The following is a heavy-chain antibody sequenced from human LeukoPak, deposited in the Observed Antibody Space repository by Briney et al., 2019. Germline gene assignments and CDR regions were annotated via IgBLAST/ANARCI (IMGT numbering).Heavy chain of an antibody. CDR2: IIPIFGTA. D-gene: IGHD2-15*01. Sequence: ASVKVSCKASGGTFSSYAISWVRQAPGQGLEWMGRIIPIFGTANYAQKFQGRVTITTDESTSTAYMELSSLRSEDTAVYYCARGPYCSGGSCYPFDYWGQGTLVTVSS. V-gene: IGHV1-69*05. CDR1: GGTFSSYA. J-gene: IGHJ4*02. CDR3: ARGPYCSGGSCYPFDY.